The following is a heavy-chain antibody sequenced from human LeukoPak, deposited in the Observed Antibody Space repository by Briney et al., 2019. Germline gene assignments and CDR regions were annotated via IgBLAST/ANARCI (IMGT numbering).Heavy chain of an antibody. CDR3: ARDSYGDYYFDY. CDR2: INGRGGDT. D-gene: IGHD4-17*01. CDR1: GFTFSSYA. J-gene: IGHJ4*02. V-gene: IGHV3-23*01. Sequence: GGSLRLSCAASGFTFSSYAMSWVRQAPGKGLEWVSAINGRGGDTYYADSVKGRFTISRDNAKNSVDLQMNSLRDEDTAVYYCARDSYGDYYFDYWGQGTLVTVSS.